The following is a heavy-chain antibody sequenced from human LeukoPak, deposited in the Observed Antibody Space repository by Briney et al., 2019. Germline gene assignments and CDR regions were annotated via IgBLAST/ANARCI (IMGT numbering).Heavy chain of an antibody. CDR1: GGSISSDGYY. D-gene: IGHD3-22*01. V-gene: IGHV4-61*08. Sequence: SQTLSLTCSVSGGSISSDGYYWSWIRQPPGKGLEWIGYIYYSGSTNYNPSLKSRVTISVDTSKNQFSLKLSSVTAADTAVYYCARHGAASSGNFDYWGQGTLVTVSS. J-gene: IGHJ4*02. CDR2: IYYSGST. CDR3: ARHGAASSGNFDY.